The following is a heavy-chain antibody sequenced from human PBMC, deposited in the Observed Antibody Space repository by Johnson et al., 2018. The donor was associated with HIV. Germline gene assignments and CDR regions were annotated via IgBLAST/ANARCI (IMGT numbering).Heavy chain of an antibody. V-gene: IGHV3-30-3*02. Sequence: VQLVESGGGVVQPGRSLRLSCAASVFTFSDHAMHWVRQAPGKGLEWVAVISYDGSSKYYADSVKGRFTISRDNSKNTLYLQMNSLRAEDTAVYFCAKSYSSSWYTDAFDIWGQGTMVTVSS. J-gene: IGHJ3*02. CDR3: AKSYSSSWYTDAFDI. CDR2: ISYDGSSK. D-gene: IGHD6-13*01. CDR1: VFTFSDHA.